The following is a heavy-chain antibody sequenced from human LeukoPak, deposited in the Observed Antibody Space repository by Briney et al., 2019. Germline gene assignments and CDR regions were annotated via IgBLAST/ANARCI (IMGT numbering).Heavy chain of an antibody. J-gene: IGHJ5*02. V-gene: IGHV1-18*01. CDR3: ARVKKVPPAKHFDP. CDR1: GYSLTNFV. CDR2: ISASNDNT. Sequence: ASVKVSCKASGYSLTNFVITWVRQAPGQGREWMGWISASNDNTMFAQKFQGRVTLTTDTSTSTTYMHLSSLTSDDTAIYYCARVKKVPPAKHFDPWGQGTLVTVSS. D-gene: IGHD2-15*01.